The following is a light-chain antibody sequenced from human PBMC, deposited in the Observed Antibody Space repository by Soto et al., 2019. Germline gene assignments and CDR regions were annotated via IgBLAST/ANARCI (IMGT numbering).Light chain of an antibody. Sequence: EIVLTQSPGTLSLSPGERATLSCRASQSVSSIYFAWYQQKPGQAPRLLIYGASSRATGIPDRFSGSGSGTDFTLTTSRLEPEDFAVYYCQQFGTSPSSTFGQGTRLEIK. CDR2: GAS. V-gene: IGKV3-20*01. CDR3: QQFGTSPSST. CDR1: QSVSSIY. J-gene: IGKJ5*01.